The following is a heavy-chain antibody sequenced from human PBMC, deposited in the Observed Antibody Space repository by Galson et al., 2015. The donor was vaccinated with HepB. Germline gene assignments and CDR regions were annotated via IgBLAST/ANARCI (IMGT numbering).Heavy chain of an antibody. D-gene: IGHD6-19*01. V-gene: IGHV3-7*01. CDR2: IKEDGSEK. Sequence: SLRLSCAASGFTFSCCWMSWVRQAPGKGLEWVANIKEDGSEKYYVDSVKGRFTISRDNAKNSLFLQMNSLRAEDTAVYYCAKDSSGWPFDYRGQGILVTVSS. J-gene: IGHJ4*02. CDR1: GFTFSCCW. CDR3: AKDSSGWPFDY.